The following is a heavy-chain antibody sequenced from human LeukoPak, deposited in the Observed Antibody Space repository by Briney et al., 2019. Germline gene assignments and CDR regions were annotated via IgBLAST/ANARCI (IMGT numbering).Heavy chain of an antibody. CDR2: ISYDGSNK. D-gene: IGHD2-15*01. CDR1: GFTFNRHA. J-gene: IGHJ4*02. Sequence: GGSLRLSCAASGFTFNRHAMHWVRQAPGKGLEWVAVISYDGSNKYYADSVKGRFTISRDNAKNSLYLQMNSLRAEDTAVYYRARSHTLYCSGGSCYPPFDYWGQGTLVTVSS. V-gene: IGHV3-30*04. CDR3: ARSHTLYCSGGSCYPPFDY.